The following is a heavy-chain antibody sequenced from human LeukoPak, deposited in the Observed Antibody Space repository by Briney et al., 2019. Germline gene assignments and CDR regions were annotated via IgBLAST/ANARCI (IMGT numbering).Heavy chain of an antibody. D-gene: IGHD3-10*01. CDR2: INPNSGGT. Sequence: ASVKVSCKASGYTFTGYYMHWVRQAPGQGLEWMGWINPNSGGTNYAQKFQGRVTMTRDTSISTAYMELSRLRSDDTAVYYCARLLWFGELSTRTRRYFDYWSQGTLVTVSS. V-gene: IGHV1-2*02. CDR3: ARLLWFGELSTRTRRYFDY. J-gene: IGHJ4*02. CDR1: GYTFTGYY.